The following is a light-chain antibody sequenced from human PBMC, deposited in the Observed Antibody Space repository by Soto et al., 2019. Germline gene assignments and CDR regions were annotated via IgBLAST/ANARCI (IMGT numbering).Light chain of an antibody. Sequence: SQPGSVSGSPGQSITISCTGTSSDVGSYNLVSWYQQHPGKAPKLMIYEVSKRPSRVSNRFSGSKSGNTASLTISGLQAEDEADYYCCSYAGSSFYVFGTGTKVTVL. CDR3: CSYAGSSFYV. CDR1: SSDVGSYNL. J-gene: IGLJ1*01. CDR2: EVS. V-gene: IGLV2-23*02.